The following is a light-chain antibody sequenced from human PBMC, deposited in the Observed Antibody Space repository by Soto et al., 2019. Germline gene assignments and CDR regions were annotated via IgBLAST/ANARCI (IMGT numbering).Light chain of an antibody. CDR3: SSYTSSSIVI. J-gene: IGLJ2*01. CDR1: SSDVGGYNH. Sequence: QSVLTQPASVSGSPGQSITISCTGSSSDVGGYNHVSWYQQHPGKAPKLMIYEVTNRPSGVSNRFSGSKSGSTASLTISGLQAEDEADYYCSSYTSSSIVIFGGGTKLTVL. CDR2: EVT. V-gene: IGLV2-14*01.